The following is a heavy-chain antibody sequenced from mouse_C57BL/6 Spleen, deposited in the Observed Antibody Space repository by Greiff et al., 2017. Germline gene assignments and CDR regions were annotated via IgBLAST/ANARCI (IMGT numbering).Heavy chain of an antibody. J-gene: IGHJ3*01. CDR1: VFNIKDYY. D-gene: IGHD4-1*02. CDR3: APTGTDWFAY. V-gene: IGHV14-2*01. CDR2: IDPEDGET. Sequence: VQLKQSGAELVKPGASVKLSCTASVFNIKDYYMHWVKQRTEQGLEWIGRIDPEDGETKYAPKFQGKATITADTSSNTAYLQLSSLTSEDTAVYYCAPTGTDWFAYWGQGTLVTVSA.